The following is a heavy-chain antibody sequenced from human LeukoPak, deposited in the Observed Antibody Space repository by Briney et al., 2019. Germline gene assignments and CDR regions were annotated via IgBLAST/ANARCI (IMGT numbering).Heavy chain of an antibody. CDR2: ISSSSRYI. CDR3: AMITSGEPLDGMDV. D-gene: IGHD3-16*01. V-gene: IGHV3-21*01. Sequence: GGSLRLSCAASTFMFSTYAMNWVRQAPGKGLEWVSSISSSSRYISYADSVKGRFTISRDNAKRSLYLQMSSLRAEDTAVYFCAMITSGEPLDGMDVWGQGTTVTVSS. CDR1: TFMFSTYA. J-gene: IGHJ6*02.